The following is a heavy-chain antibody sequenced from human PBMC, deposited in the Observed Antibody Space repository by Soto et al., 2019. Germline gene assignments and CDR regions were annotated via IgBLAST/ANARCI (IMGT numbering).Heavy chain of an antibody. J-gene: IGHJ4*02. CDR3: ARDKITGLFDY. CDR2: MYYGGST. D-gene: IGHD2-8*02. V-gene: IGHV4-39*07. CDR1: GASISTNGYY. Sequence: SETLSLTCTVSGASISTNGYYWGWIRQPPGTGLEWIGNMYYGGSTNYSPSLKSRVTISVDTSKNQFSLKLTSVTAADTAVYYCARDKITGLFDYWGQGTLVTVSS.